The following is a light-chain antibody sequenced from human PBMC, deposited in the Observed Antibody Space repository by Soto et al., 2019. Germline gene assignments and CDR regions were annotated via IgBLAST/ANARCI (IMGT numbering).Light chain of an antibody. J-gene: IGKJ5*01. Sequence: QMTQSPSSLSASVGARVTITCRASQGISNYLAWYQQTQGKVHKLLIYSASTLQSGVPSRFSGRGSGTDFTITISSLQPEDGATYDCQRYDSAPVTFGQGTRLEIK. CDR2: SAS. V-gene: IGKV1-27*01. CDR1: QGISNY. CDR3: QRYDSAPVT.